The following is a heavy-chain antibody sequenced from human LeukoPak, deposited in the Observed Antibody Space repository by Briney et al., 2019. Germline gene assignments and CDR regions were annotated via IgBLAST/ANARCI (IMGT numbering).Heavy chain of an antibody. CDR2: INSDGSTT. D-gene: IGHD1-26*01. V-gene: IGHV3-74*01. Sequence: PGGSLRLSCAASGFTFSSYWMHWVRHAPGKGLVWVSRINSDGSTTSYADSVKGRFTISRDNAKNTLYLQMNSLRAEGTAVYYCARRGATRVAFDIWGQGTMVTVSS. CDR1: GFTFSSYW. J-gene: IGHJ3*02. CDR3: ARRGATRVAFDI.